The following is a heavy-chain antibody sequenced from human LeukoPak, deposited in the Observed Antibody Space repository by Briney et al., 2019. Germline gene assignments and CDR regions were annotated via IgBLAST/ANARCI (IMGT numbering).Heavy chain of an antibody. CDR2: ISYDGSNK. Sequence: RTGGSLRLSCAASGFTFSSYAMHWVRQAPGKGLEWVAVISYDGSNKYYADSVKGRFTISRDNSKNTLYLQMNSLRAEDTAVYYCAKDLNEYSSSTSFDYWGQGTLVTVSS. D-gene: IGHD6-6*01. CDR1: GFTFSSYA. V-gene: IGHV3-30*04. CDR3: AKDLNEYSSSTSFDY. J-gene: IGHJ4*02.